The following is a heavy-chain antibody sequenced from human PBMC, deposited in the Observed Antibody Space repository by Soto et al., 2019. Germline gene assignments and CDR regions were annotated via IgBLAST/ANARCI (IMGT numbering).Heavy chain of an antibody. CDR1: GFTFSDYY. Sequence: QVQLVESGGGLVKPGGSLRLSCAASGFTFSDYYMNWMRQAPGKGLEWLSYMSSSGTSIYYADSVKGRFTISRDIARKSLYLQMNSLRAEDTAVYYCARGGTSRQYWFDPWGQGTLVTVSS. CDR2: MSSSGTSI. CDR3: ARGGTSRQYWFDP. V-gene: IGHV3-11*01. J-gene: IGHJ5*02. D-gene: IGHD6-19*01.